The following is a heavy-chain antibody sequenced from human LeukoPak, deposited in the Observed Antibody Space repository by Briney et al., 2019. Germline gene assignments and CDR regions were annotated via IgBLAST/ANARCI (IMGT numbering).Heavy chain of an antibody. D-gene: IGHD2-8*01. CDR2: ITTSGTFK. CDR1: GFTFSDYS. Sequence: GGSLTLSCAASGFTFSDYSTSWVRLAPGKGLEWVSGITTSGTFKYYADSVKGRFTISRDNVKNSLYVQMTNLRAEDTAVYYCARGSLAALMVFAYWGQGTLVTVSS. J-gene: IGHJ4*02. V-gene: IGHV3-48*01. CDR3: ARGSLAALMVFAY.